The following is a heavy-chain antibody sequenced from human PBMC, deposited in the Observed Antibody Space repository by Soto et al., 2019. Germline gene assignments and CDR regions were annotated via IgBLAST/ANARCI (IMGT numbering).Heavy chain of an antibody. Sequence: ASVKVSCKAYGYTFTSYYMHLVRQAPGQGLEWMGIIKPSGGSTSYALNFQGRVTMTRDMSTITVYMELSSVRSEDTAVYYCARDILTGYYGSQIPFDYWGQGTLVTVSS. D-gene: IGHD3-9*01. J-gene: IGHJ4*02. CDR2: IKPSGGST. V-gene: IGHV1-46*03. CDR1: GYTFTSYY. CDR3: ARDILTGYYGSQIPFDY.